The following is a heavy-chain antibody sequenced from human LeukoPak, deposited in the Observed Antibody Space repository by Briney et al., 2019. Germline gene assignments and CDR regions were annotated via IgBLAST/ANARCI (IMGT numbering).Heavy chain of an antibody. Sequence: GGSLRLSCAAFGFTFSNAWMTWVRRAPGKGLEWVGRIKSKTDGGTTDYAAPVKGRFTISRDDSKNTLYLQMNNLKTEDTAVYYCSTGAGNYYSRFDYWGQGTLVTVSS. V-gene: IGHV3-15*01. CDR1: GFTFSNAW. CDR3: STGAGNYYSRFDY. CDR2: IKSKTDGGTT. D-gene: IGHD1-26*01. J-gene: IGHJ4*02.